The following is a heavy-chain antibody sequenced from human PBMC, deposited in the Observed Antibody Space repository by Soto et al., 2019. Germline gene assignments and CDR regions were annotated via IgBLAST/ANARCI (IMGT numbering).Heavy chain of an antibody. Sequence: QVQLQESGPGLVKPSGTLSLTCAVSGGSISSSNWWSWVRQPPGKGLEWIGEIYHSGSTNYNPSLKSRVTISVDKAKNQFSLKLGSVTAADTAVYYCARAHWGGAGYYYGMDVWGQGTTVTVSS. J-gene: IGHJ6*02. D-gene: IGHD3-16*01. V-gene: IGHV4-4*02. CDR2: IYHSGST. CDR1: GGSISSSNW. CDR3: ARAHWGGAGYYYGMDV.